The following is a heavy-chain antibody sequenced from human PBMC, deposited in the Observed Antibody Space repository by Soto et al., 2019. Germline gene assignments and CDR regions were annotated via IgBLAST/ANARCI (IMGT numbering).Heavy chain of an antibody. CDR1: GGSINIGGYY. CDR2: IYYSGTT. J-gene: IGHJ4*02. D-gene: IGHD4-17*01. V-gene: IGHV4-31*03. Sequence: QVQLQESGPGLVKPSQTLSLICTVSGGSINIGGYYWSWIRQHPGKGLEWIGSIYYSGTTHYNPSLKSRIAMSVDTSKSQFSLKVNSVIAADTAVYYCARAVAYGDYSDGFDSWGQGTLVTVSS. CDR3: ARAVAYGDYSDGFDS.